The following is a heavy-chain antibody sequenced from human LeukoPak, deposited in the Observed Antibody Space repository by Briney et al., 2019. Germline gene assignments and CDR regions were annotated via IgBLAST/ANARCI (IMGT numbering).Heavy chain of an antibody. Sequence: ASVKVSCKASGYTFTGYYMHWVRQAPGQGLEWMGWINPNSGGTNYAQKSQGRVTITADKSTSTAYMELSSLRSEDTAVYYCAREGNYYGSGSYDSSSWFDPWGQGTLVTVSS. CDR3: AREGNYYGSGSYDSSSWFDP. D-gene: IGHD3-10*01. V-gene: IGHV1-2*02. CDR2: INPNSGGT. CDR1: GYTFTGYY. J-gene: IGHJ5*02.